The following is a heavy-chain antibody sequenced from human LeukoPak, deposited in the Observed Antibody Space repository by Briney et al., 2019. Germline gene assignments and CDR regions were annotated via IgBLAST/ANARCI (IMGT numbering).Heavy chain of an antibody. CDR1: GYSISSGYY. CDR3: ARVDFADAFDI. CDR2: IYHSVST. J-gene: IGHJ3*02. Sequence: SETLSLTCAVSGYSISSGYYWCWIRQPPGKGLEWIGSIYHSVSTYYNPSLKSRVTISVYTSKNQFSLKLSSVNAADTAVYYCARVDFADAFDIWGQGTMVTVSS. V-gene: IGHV4-38-2*01.